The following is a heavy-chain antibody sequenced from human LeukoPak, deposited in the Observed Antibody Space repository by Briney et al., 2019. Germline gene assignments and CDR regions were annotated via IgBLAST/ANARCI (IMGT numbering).Heavy chain of an antibody. V-gene: IGHV3-23*01. D-gene: IGHD2-15*01. CDR1: GFTFSDYY. CDR2: ISGSVGST. J-gene: IGHJ4*02. Sequence: GGSLRLSCAASGFTFSDYYMSWIRQAPGKGLEWVSAISGSVGSTYYADSVKGRFTISRDNSKNTLYLQMNSLRAEDTAVYYCGVLADVVEGYWGQGTLVTVSS. CDR3: GVLADVVEGY.